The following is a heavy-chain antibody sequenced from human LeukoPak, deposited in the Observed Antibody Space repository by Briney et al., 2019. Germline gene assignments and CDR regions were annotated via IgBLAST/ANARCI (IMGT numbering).Heavy chain of an antibody. CDR3: AGGRSSRYFDL. CDR1: GGSVSSGISY. V-gene: IGHV4-61*01. J-gene: IGHJ2*01. D-gene: IGHD6-13*01. Sequence: SETLSLTCSVSGGSVSSGISYWSWIRQPPGEGLEWIAYISDSGGSDYNPSLRGRVTISLDTSKNQFSLRLTSVTAADTAVYYCAGGRSSRYFDLWGRGTLVTVSS. CDR2: ISDSGGS.